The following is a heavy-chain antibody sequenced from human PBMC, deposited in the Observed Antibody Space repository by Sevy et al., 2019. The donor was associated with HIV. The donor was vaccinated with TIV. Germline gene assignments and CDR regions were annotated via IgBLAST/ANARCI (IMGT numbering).Heavy chain of an antibody. CDR1: GGSTSLYY. CDR2: VYYSGST. J-gene: IGHJ5*02. CDR3: ARADYGDYVGWFDP. Sequence: SETLSLTCTVSGGSTSLYYWSWIRQPPGKGLEWIGYVYYSGSTNYNPSLKSRVTISVDTSKNQFSLKLYSVTAADTAVYYCARADYGDYVGWFDPWGQGTLVTVSS. D-gene: IGHD4-17*01. V-gene: IGHV4-59*13.